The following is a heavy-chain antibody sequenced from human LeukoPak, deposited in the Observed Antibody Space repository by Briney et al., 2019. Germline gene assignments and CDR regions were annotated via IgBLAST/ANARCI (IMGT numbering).Heavy chain of an antibody. CDR1: GYSFSSYG. D-gene: IGHD3-10*01. J-gene: IGHJ5*02. V-gene: IGHV1-3*01. Sequence: GASVTVSCKASGYSFSSYGIHWVRQGHGQRIEWVGWINAGNGKTKYSKKFKGRVTITGHTSASTVYMALSSLRSEDTAVWFCAIGRAGYPGSLYPWGQGTLVTVSS. CDR3: AIGRAGYPGSLYP. CDR2: INAGNGKT.